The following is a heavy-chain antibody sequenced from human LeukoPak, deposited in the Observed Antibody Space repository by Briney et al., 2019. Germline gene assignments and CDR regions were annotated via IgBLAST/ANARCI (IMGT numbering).Heavy chain of an antibody. CDR3: ARHPSTYYGSGLRYYYYGMDV. CDR2: IYPGDSDT. D-gene: IGHD3-10*01. CDR1: GYSFTSYW. Sequence: PGESLKISCKGSGYSFTSYWIGWVRQMPGKGLEWMGIIYPGDSDTRYSPPFQGQVTISADKSISTAYLQWSSLKASDTAMYYCARHPSTYYGSGLRYYYYGMDVWGQGTTVTVSS. J-gene: IGHJ6*02. V-gene: IGHV5-51*01.